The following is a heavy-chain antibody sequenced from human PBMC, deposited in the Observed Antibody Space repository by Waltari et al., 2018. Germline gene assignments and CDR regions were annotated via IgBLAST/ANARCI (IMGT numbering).Heavy chain of an antibody. J-gene: IGHJ4*02. CDR3: ARIDYYGSGSYYSDY. CDR2: IYYSGST. V-gene: IGHV4-59*11. CDR1: GGSISSHY. Sequence: QVQLQASGPGRVKPSETMSLTCTVSGGSISSHYWSWIRQPPGKGLEWIGYIYYSGSTNYNPSLKGRVTISVDTSKNQFSLKLSSVTAADTAVYYCARIDYYGSGSYYSDYWGQGTLVTVSS. D-gene: IGHD3-10*01.